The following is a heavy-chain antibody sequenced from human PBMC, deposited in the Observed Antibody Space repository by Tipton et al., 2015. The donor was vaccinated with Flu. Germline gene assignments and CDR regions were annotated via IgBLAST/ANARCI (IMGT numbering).Heavy chain of an antibody. Sequence: SLRLSCVVSGFSFSDYYMSWIRQAPGKGPEWIAHIGSGGNDIYYADSVKGRFTISRDNAKKSLSLQMNSLSAEDTAVYYCATLTGDDYRGQGTLVTVSA. CDR2: IGSGGNDI. J-gene: IGHJ4*02. V-gene: IGHV3-11*04. CDR1: GFSFSDYY. CDR3: ATLTGDDY. D-gene: IGHD7-27*01.